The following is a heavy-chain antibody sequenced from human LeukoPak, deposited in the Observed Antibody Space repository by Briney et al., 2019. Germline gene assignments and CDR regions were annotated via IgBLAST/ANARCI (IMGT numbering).Heavy chain of an antibody. D-gene: IGHD3-3*01. Sequence: SETLSLTCTVSGGSISSSSFYWGWIRQPPGKGLEWIGEINHSGSTNYNPSLKSRVTISVDTSKNQFSLKLSSVTAADTAVYYCARSKDFWSGTDYWGQGTLVTVSS. J-gene: IGHJ4*02. CDR3: ARSKDFWSGTDY. V-gene: IGHV4-39*07. CDR2: INHSGST. CDR1: GGSISSSSFY.